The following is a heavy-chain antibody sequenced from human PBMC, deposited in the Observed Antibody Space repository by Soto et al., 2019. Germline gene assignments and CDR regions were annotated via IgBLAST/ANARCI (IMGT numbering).Heavy chain of an antibody. Sequence: QVQLVESGGGVVQPGRSLRLTCAASGFTFSGSGMHWVRQDPGKGLEWVALVSDDGTRKYYADYVKGRFTISRDNSENTLYLQMNSLRAEDTAVYYCARWVGGSNSGKYDSWGQGTLVTVSS. V-gene: IGHV3-30*03. D-gene: IGHD1-26*01. J-gene: IGHJ5*01. CDR3: ARWVGGSNSGKYDS. CDR2: VSDDGTRK. CDR1: GFTFSGSG.